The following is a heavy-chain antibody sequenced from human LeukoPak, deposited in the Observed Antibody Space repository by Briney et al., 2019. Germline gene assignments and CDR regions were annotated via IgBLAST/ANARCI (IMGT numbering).Heavy chain of an antibody. V-gene: IGHV1-3*01. J-gene: IGHJ4*02. Sequence: GESLKISCKGSGYSFTSYWIGWVRQAPGQRLEWMGWINAGNGNTKYSQKFQGRVTITRDTSASTAYMELSSLRSEDTAVYYCARDDLLCSSTSCYGGEPGYWGQGTLVTVSS. CDR2: INAGNGNT. CDR1: GYSFTSYW. D-gene: IGHD2-2*01. CDR3: ARDDLLCSSTSCYGGEPGY.